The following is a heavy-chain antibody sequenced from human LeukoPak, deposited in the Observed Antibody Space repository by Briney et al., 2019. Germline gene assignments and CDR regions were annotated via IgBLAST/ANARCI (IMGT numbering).Heavy chain of an antibody. J-gene: IGHJ3*02. CDR2: ISSSSSYI. CDR3: AKGFEAYGGAFDI. D-gene: IGHD3-10*01. CDR1: GFTFSSYS. V-gene: IGHV3-21*01. Sequence: GGSLRLSCAASGFTFSSYSMNWVRQAPGKGLEWVSSISSSSSYIYYADSVKGRFTIFRNNAKNSLYLQMNSLRAEDTAVYYCAKGFEAYGGAFDIWGQGIMVTVSS.